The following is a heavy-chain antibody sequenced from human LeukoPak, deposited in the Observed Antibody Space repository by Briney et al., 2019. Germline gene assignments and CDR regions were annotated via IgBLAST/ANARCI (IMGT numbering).Heavy chain of an antibody. CDR1: GFTFSSYW. J-gene: IGHJ4*02. CDR3: ALNPDYYGSGSFDY. D-gene: IGHD3-10*01. Sequence: TGGSLRLSCATSGFTFSSYWLSWVRQAPGKGLEWVADIKGDGSEKYYLDSVKGRFTISRDNAKNPLYLQMNSLRAEDTAVYYCALNPDYYGSGSFDYWGQGTLVTVSS. V-gene: IGHV3-7*01. CDR2: IKGDGSEK.